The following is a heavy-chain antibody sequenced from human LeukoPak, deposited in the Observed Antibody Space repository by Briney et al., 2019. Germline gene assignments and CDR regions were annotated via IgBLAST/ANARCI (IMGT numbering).Heavy chain of an antibody. Sequence: PGGSLRLSCAASGFTFSGYSMNWVRQAPGKGLEWVSSISSSSSYIYYADSVKGRFTISRDNAKNSLYLQMNSLRAEDTAVYYCAREGSVAAANWFDPWGQGTLVTVSS. J-gene: IGHJ5*02. CDR3: AREGSVAAANWFDP. D-gene: IGHD6-13*01. V-gene: IGHV3-21*01. CDR1: GFTFSGYS. CDR2: ISSSSSYI.